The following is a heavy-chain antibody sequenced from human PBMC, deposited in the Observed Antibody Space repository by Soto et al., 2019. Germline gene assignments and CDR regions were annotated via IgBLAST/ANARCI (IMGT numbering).Heavy chain of an antibody. D-gene: IGHD3-3*01. J-gene: IGHJ6*02. Sequence: QLQLQESGPGLVKPSETLSLSCTVSGGTISRSNYHWGWIRQPPGKGLEWIGRIYYSGSTYHNPSLKSRVTLSVDTSKNQFSLKLSSVTVADTAVYYCARSDGGAYYDFWSPGNGMDVWGQGTTVTVSS. CDR2: IYYSGST. V-gene: IGHV4-39*01. CDR3: ARSDGGAYYDFWSPGNGMDV. CDR1: GGTISRSNYH.